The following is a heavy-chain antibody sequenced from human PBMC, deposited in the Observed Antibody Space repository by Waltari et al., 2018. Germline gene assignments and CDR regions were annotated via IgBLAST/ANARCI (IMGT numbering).Heavy chain of an antibody. CDR1: GYSIRSGYY. V-gene: IGHV4-38-2*01. CDR3: HYYDSSYYMDV. Sequence: QVQLQESGPGLVKPSETLSLTCPVSGYSIRSGYYWGWIRQPPGKGLEWIGSIYHSGSTYYNPSLKSRVTISVDTSKNQFSLKLSSVTAADTAVYYCHYYDSSYYMDVWGKGTTVTVSS. J-gene: IGHJ6*03. D-gene: IGHD3-22*01. CDR2: IYHSGST.